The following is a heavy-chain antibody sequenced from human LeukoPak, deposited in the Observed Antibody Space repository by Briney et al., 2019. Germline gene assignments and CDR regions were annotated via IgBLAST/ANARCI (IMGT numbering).Heavy chain of an antibody. V-gene: IGHV4-59*08. CDR3: AGMTTLGYYYYGMDV. D-gene: IGHD4-11*01. CDR1: GGSISSYY. CDR2: IYYSGST. Sequence: SETLSLTCTVSGGSISSYYWSWIRQPPGKGLEWIGYIYYSGSTNYNPSLKSRVTISVGTSENQFSLKLSSVTAADTAVYYCAGMTTLGYYYYGMDVWGQGTTVTVSS. J-gene: IGHJ6*02.